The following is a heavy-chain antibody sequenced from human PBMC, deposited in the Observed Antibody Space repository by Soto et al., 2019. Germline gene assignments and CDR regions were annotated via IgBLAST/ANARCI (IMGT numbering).Heavy chain of an antibody. CDR1: DFTISPYW. CDR2: IKEDGSVT. J-gene: IGHJ3*01. Sequence: HPVGSLRLSCATSDFTISPYWMTWVRQTPGQGLEFVANIKEDGSVTNYVDSVKGRFTISRDNAKNSLYLQMNSLRAEDTAVYYCGTDQWGGAFDLWGRGTTVTVSS. D-gene: IGHD3-10*01. V-gene: IGHV3-7*01. CDR3: GTDQWGGAFDL.